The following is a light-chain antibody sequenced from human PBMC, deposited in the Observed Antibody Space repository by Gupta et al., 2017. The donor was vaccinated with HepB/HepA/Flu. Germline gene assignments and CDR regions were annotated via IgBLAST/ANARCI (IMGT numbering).Light chain of an antibody. V-gene: IGKV1-39*01. J-gene: IGKJ2*01. Sequence: GDRVTITCRASQNIDNSLNWYQRKPGKAPKLLIYAASGLQSGVPSRFSGGGSGTDFTLTISSLLPEDFATYYCQQGDSSPYTFGQGTKLEIK. CDR3: QQGDSSPYT. CDR2: AAS. CDR1: QNIDNS.